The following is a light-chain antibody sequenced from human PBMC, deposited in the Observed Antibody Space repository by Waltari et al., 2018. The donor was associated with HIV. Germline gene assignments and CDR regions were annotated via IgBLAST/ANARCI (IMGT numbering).Light chain of an antibody. CDR3: ISYAGSIIWV. CDR2: DVS. Sequence: QSALTQPASVSGSPGQSITISCTGTSSDIFTYNHVSWYQQQSGKAPKLMIHDVSKRPSGVSNRFSGSRSGNTASLTISALQAEDAADYYCISYAGSIIWVFGGGTKLTVL. CDR1: SSDIFTYNH. J-gene: IGLJ3*02. V-gene: IGLV2-23*02.